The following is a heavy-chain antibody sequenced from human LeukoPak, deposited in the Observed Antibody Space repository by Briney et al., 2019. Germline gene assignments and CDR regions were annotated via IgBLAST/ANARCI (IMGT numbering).Heavy chain of an antibody. CDR1: GFTFSDYY. CDR3: ARFAAGGSYYYYMDV. CDR2: IRSGASTI. J-gene: IGHJ6*03. V-gene: IGHV3-11*04. D-gene: IGHD6-25*01. Sequence: PGGSLRLSCAASGFTFSDYYMTWIRQAPGKGLEWVSYIRSGASTIYYADSVKGRFTISKDNAKNSLYLQMNSLRADDTAVYYCARFAAGGSYYYYMDVWGKGTTVTVSS.